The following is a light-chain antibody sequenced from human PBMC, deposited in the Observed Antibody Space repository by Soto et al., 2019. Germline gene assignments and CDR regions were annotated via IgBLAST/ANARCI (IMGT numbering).Light chain of an antibody. Sequence: QSVLTQPPSASGTPGQRVTISCSGSSSNIGSNYVYWYQQLPGTAPKLLIYRNNQRPSGVPDRFSGSKSGTSASLAISGLRSEDEADYYCSSYTSRSTNYVLGNGTKLTV. V-gene: IGLV1-47*01. J-gene: IGLJ1*01. CDR1: SSNIGSNY. CDR2: RNN. CDR3: SSYTSRSTNYV.